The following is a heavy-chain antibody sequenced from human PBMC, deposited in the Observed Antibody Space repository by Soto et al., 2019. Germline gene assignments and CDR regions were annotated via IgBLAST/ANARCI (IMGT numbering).Heavy chain of an antibody. D-gene: IGHD2-2*01. CDR3: AKDPNIVVVPAATGGMDV. CDR2: INPNSGGT. CDR1: GYTFTDYY. Sequence: ASVKVSCKASGYTFTDYYMHWVRQAPGQGLEWMGWINPNSGGTNYAQKFQGRVTMTRVTSISTAYMELSSLRSDDTALYYCAKDPNIVVVPAATGGMDVWGQGTTVTVSS. V-gene: IGHV1-2*02. J-gene: IGHJ6*02.